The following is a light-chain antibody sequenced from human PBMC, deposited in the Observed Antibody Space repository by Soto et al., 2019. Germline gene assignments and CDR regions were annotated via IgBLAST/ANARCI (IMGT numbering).Light chain of an antibody. J-gene: IGKJ4*01. CDR3: QQYESYSPVT. Sequence: DIQMTQSPSTLSASVGDRVTITCRASQSISSWLAWYQQKPGKAPKLLIYKASSLESGVPSRFSGSGSGTEFTLPISSLQPDDFATYWCQQYESYSPVTFGGGTRVEIK. CDR1: QSISSW. CDR2: KAS. V-gene: IGKV1-5*03.